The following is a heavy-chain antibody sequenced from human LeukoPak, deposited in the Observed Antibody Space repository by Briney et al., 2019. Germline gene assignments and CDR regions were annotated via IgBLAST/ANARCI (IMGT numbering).Heavy chain of an antibody. CDR2: INPNSGGT. CDR3: ARGEACSSTSCYYWFDP. V-gene: IGHV1-2*02. CDR1: GYTFTAYY. D-gene: IGHD2-2*01. J-gene: IGHJ5*02. Sequence: GASVKVSCTASGYTFTAYYMHWVRQAPGQGLEWMGWINPNSGGTNYAQKFQGRVTMTRDTSISTAYMELSRLRSDDTAVYYCARGEACSSTSCYYWFDPWGQGTLVTVSS.